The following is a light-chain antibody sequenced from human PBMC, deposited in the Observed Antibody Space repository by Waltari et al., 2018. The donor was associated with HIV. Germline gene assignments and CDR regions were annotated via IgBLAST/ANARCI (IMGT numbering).Light chain of an antibody. CDR1: RYNIGSNY. CDR3: ATWDDSLSGSVL. V-gene: IGLV1-47*01. J-gene: IGLJ2*01. CDR2: RNN. Sequence: QSVLTQPPSASGTPGQRVTISCSGSRYNIGSNYVYWYQDLPGTAPKLLIYRNNRRPSGVPDRLSGSKSGTSAALAISGLRSEDEAAYYCATWDDSLSGSVLFGGGTKLTVL.